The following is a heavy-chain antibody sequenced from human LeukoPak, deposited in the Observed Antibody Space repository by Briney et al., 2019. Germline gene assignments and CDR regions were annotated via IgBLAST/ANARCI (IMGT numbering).Heavy chain of an antibody. V-gene: IGHV3-33*01. CDR1: GFTFSSYG. D-gene: IGHD3-22*01. Sequence: QPGGSLRLSCAASGFTFSSYGMHWVRQAPGKGLEWVAVIWYDGSNKYYADSVKGRFTISRDNSKNTLYPQMNSLRAEDTAVYYCARDSSGYEDLDYWGQGTLVTVSS. J-gene: IGHJ4*02. CDR3: ARDSSGYEDLDY. CDR2: IWYDGSNK.